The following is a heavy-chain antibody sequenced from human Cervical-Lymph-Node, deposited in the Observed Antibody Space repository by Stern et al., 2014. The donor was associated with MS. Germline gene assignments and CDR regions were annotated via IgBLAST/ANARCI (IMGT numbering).Heavy chain of an antibody. V-gene: IGHV4-31*03. CDR2: IYYSGSP. CDR3: ARGRDGYKSHFDY. J-gene: IGHJ4*02. CDR1: GGSISSGGYY. D-gene: IGHD5-24*01. Sequence: QVQLQESGPGLVKPSQTLSLTCTVSGGSISSGGYYWSWIRQHPGKGLEWIGYIYYSGSPYYNPSLKSRVTRSVDTSKNQFSLKLSSVTAADTAVYYCARGRDGYKSHFDYWGQGTLVTVSS.